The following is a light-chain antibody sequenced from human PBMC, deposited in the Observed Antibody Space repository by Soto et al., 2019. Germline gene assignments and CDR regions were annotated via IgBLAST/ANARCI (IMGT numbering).Light chain of an antibody. CDR1: QSVNSNY. CDR2: GAS. Sequence: EIVLTQSPGTLSLSPGERATLSCRASQSVNSNYLAWYQQKPGQGPRLLIYGASRRAPGIADSFSGSGSGTDFALTISRLEPEDFAVYYCQQYGMSPLTFGQGTKVDIK. V-gene: IGKV3-20*01. J-gene: IGKJ2*01. CDR3: QQYGMSPLT.